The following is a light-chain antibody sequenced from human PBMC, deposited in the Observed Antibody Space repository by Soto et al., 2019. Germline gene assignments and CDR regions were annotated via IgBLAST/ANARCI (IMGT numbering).Light chain of an antibody. Sequence: DIVMRQSPVTLSVSPGERATLSCGASQSVSRNLAWYQQKPGQAPRLLIYAASTRATGIPVRFSGSGSGTKFTLTITSLQPEDFAVYYCQQYDKWPPLTFGGGSKVDI. CDR2: AAS. V-gene: IGKV3-15*01. CDR1: QSVSRN. CDR3: QQYDKWPPLT. J-gene: IGKJ4*01.